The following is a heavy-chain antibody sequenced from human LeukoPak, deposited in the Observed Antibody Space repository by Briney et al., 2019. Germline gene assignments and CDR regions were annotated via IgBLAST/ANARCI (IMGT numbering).Heavy chain of an antibody. V-gene: IGHV4-34*01. J-gene: IGHJ4*02. Sequence: SETLSLTCAVYGGSFSDYYWSWIRQPPGKGLEWIGEINHSGSTNYNPSLKSRVTISVDTSKNQFSLKLSSATAADTAVYYCARDETTDGHNPYFDYWGQGTPVTVSS. CDR2: INHSGST. D-gene: IGHD5-24*01. CDR1: GGSFSDYY. CDR3: ARDETTDGHNPYFDY.